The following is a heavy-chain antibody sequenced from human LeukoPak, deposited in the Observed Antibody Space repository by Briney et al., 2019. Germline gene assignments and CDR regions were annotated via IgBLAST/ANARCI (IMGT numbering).Heavy chain of an antibody. V-gene: IGHV4-34*01. J-gene: IGHJ5*02. Sequence: PSETLSLTCAVYGGSFSGYYWSWIRQPPGKGLEWIGEINHSGSTNYNPSLKSRVTISVDTSKNQFSLKLSSVTAADTAVYYCARDTHRITSRQLDPWGQGTLVTVSS. CDR2: INHSGST. CDR3: ARDTHRITSRQLDP. CDR1: GGSFSGYY. D-gene: IGHD3-16*01.